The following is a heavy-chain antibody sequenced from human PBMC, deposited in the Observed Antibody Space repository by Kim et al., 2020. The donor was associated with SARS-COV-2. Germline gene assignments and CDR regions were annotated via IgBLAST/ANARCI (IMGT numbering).Heavy chain of an antibody. Sequence: GGSLRLSCAASGFTFDDYAMHWVRQAPGKGLEWVSLISGDGGSTYYADSVKGRFTISRDNSKNSLYLQMNSLRTEDTALYYCAKDLYDYSNGGWFDPWGQGTLVTVSS. V-gene: IGHV3-43*02. CDR2: ISGDGGST. CDR3: AKDLYDYSNGGWFDP. CDR1: GFTFDDYA. J-gene: IGHJ5*02. D-gene: IGHD4-4*01.